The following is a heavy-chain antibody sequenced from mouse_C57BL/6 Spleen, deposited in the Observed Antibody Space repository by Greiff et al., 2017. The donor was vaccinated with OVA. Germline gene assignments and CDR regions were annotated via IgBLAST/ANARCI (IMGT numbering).Heavy chain of an antibody. V-gene: IGHV5-6*01. CDR3: ARQDHAMDY. CDR1: GFTFSSYG. CDR2: ISSGGSYT. Sequence: EVKLMESGGDLVKPGGSLKLSCAASGFTFSSYGMSWVRPTPDKRLEWVATISSGGSYTYYPDSVKGRFTISRDNAKNTLYLQMSSLKSEDTAMYYCARQDHAMDYWGQGTSVTVSS. J-gene: IGHJ4*01.